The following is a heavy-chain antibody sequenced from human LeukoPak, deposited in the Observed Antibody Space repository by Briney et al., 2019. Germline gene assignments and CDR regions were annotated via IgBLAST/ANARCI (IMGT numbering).Heavy chain of an antibody. V-gene: IGHV3-74*01. D-gene: IGHD6-13*01. J-gene: IGHJ4*02. CDR1: GFTFSSYW. CDR2: INSDGSST. CDR3: ARDLAADGQDY. Sequence: AGGSLRLSCAVSGFTFSSYWMTWVRQAPGKGLVWVSRINSDGSSTSYADSVKGRFTISRDNAKNTLYLQMNSLRAEDTAVYYCARDLAADGQDYWGQGTLVTVSS.